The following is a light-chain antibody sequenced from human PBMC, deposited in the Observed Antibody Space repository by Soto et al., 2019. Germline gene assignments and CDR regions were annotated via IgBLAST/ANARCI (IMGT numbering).Light chain of an antibody. CDR1: QDISNY. CDR2: AAS. J-gene: IGKJ2*01. Sequence: DIQMTQSPSSLSASVGDRVTITCQASQDISNYLNWYQQKPGKAPKLLVYAASILQGGVPSRFTGSGSGTDFTLTITGLEPEDFGSYYCQQSVDTSFTFGQGTTLEI. CDR3: QQSVDTSFT. V-gene: IGKV1-39*01.